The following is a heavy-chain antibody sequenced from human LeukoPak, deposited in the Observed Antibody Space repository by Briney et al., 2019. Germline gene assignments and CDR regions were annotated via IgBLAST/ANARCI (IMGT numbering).Heavy chain of an antibody. CDR1: GFSFSSYA. CDR2: ISYDGSNK. V-gene: IGHV3-30*04. Sequence: GRSLRLSCAASGFSFSSYAMHWVRQAPGKGLEWVAVISYDGSNKYYADSVTGRFTIFRDNSKNTLELQMKSRRAEDTAVYYCAKDEARSWYAYNWFDPWGQGTLVTVSS. J-gene: IGHJ5*02. D-gene: IGHD6-13*01. CDR3: AKDEARSWYAYNWFDP.